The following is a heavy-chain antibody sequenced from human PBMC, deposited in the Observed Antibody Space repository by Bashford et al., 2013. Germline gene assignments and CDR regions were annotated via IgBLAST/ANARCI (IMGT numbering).Heavy chain of an antibody. J-gene: IGHJ5*02. D-gene: IGHD3-10*01. CDR3: ARVDYYPPNSGP. V-gene: IGHV1-18*01. CDR1: GYRFTNYG. CDR2: ISTFNGNT. Sequence: ASVKVSCKTSGYRFTNYGVNWVRQAPGQGLEWVGWISTFNGNTNYAHRLQDRITLTTDPYTNTAYMELRSLTSDDTAVYYCARVDYYPPNSGPWGQGTLVTVSS.